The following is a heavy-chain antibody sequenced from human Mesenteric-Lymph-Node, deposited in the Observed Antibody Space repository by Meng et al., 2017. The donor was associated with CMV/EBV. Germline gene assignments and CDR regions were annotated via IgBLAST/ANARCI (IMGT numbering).Heavy chain of an antibody. D-gene: IGHD6-6*01. CDR2: INPNSGGT. Sequence: ASVKVSCKASGYTFTSFEIYWVRQATGQGLEWMGWINPNSGGTNYAQKFQGRVTMTRDTSISTAYMELSRLRSDDTAVYYCARDLGSSSPYYYYGMDVWGQGTTVTVSS. CDR3: ARDLGSSSPYYYYGMDV. J-gene: IGHJ6*02. V-gene: IGHV1-2*02. CDR1: GYTFTSFE.